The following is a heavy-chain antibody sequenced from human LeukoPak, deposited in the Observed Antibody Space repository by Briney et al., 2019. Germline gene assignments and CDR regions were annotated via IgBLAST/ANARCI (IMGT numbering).Heavy chain of an antibody. V-gene: IGHV3-30*18. CDR1: GFSFTMYG. CDR2: ISTDGNNE. J-gene: IGHJ4*02. D-gene: IGHD6-19*01. Sequence: GGSLRLSGAAYGFSFTMYGIHWVRQAPGKGLEGVAVISTDGNNEYYANSVKGRFTTSRDTSKNTAYLEMTSLGTEDTAVYYCAKDQIGWAPGYVSGPLDQWGQGTLVTVSS. CDR3: AKDQIGWAPGYVSGPLDQ.